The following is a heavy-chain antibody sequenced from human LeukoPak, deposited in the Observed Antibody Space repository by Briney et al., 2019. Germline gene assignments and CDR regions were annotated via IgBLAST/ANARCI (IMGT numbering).Heavy chain of an antibody. CDR1: GGTFISYA. CDR2: IIPIFGTA. J-gene: IGHJ4*02. D-gene: IGHD2-15*01. V-gene: IGHV1-69*05. Sequence: GSSVKVSCKASGGTFISYAISWVRQAPGQGLEWMGRIIPIFGTANYAQKFQGRVTITTDESTSTAYMELSSLRSEDTAVYYCASHPPYCSGGSCPYYFDYWGQGTLVTVSS. CDR3: ASHPPYCSGGSCPYYFDY.